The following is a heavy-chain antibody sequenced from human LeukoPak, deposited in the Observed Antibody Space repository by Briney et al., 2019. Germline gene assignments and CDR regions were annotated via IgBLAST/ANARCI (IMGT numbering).Heavy chain of an antibody. CDR2: IYPGDSDT. D-gene: IGHD6-13*01. J-gene: IGHJ4*02. CDR3: ATFPFIAAAGMNY. Sequence: GESLQISCKGSGYSFANYWIGWVRQMPGKGLEWMGIIYPGDSDTRYSPSFQGQVTISADKSISTAYLQWSSLKASDTAMYYCATFPFIAAAGMNYWGQGTLVTVSS. CDR1: GYSFANYW. V-gene: IGHV5-51*01.